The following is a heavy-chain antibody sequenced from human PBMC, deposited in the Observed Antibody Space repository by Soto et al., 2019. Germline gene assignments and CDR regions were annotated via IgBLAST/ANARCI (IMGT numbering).Heavy chain of an antibody. J-gene: IGHJ4*01. D-gene: IGHD5-12*01. CDR2: ISGTGGTT. CDR3: AKFPEYSAYDGSYFDY. V-gene: IGHV3-23*01. CDR1: GFTFTSYA. Sequence: GGSLRLSCAASGFTFTSYAMSWVRQAPAKGLEWVSVISGTGGTTYHAGSVKGRFTISRDNSKNTLYLQMNSLRGEDTAVYHCAKFPEYSAYDGSYFDYWGHGTLVTVSS.